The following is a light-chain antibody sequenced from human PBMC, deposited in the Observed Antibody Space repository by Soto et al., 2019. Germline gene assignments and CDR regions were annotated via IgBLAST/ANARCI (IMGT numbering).Light chain of an antibody. Sequence: EIVMTQSPATLYVSPGERVTLSCRASQSVSNKLIWYQQKPGQAPRLLIYAASTRLTGVPARFSGSGSGTELTLTISSLQSEDFAVYYCQQHSDWPPFTFGQGTKLEIK. CDR1: QSVSNK. CDR2: AAS. CDR3: QQHSDWPPFT. V-gene: IGKV3-15*01. J-gene: IGKJ2*01.